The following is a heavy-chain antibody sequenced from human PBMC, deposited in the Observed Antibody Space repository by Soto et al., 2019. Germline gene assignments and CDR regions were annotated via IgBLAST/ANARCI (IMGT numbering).Heavy chain of an antibody. D-gene: IGHD1-26*01. CDR1: GNTFMSYG. CDR2: ISAYNGKT. V-gene: IGHV1-18*01. J-gene: IGHJ2*01. CDR3: ARHGVGSFWYFDI. Sequence: QVQLVQSGGEVKKPGASVKVSCKASGNTFMSYGFSWVRQAPGQGLEWMGWISAYNGKTDYAQKLQDRVIMTRDTATSTVYMELRSLTSDDTAVYFCARHGVGSFWYFDIWGRGTLVTLSS.